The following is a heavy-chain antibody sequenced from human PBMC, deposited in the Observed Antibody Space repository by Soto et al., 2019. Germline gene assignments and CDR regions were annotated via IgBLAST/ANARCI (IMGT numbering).Heavy chain of an antibody. J-gene: IGHJ4*02. Sequence: QVQLVQSGAEVKKPGASVKVSCKASGYTFTSYDINWVRQATGQGLESMGWMNPNSGNTGYAQKXXGXLTMTRNTSISTAYMELSSLRSEDTAVYYCARGNEYGGNFDYWGQGTLVTVSS. V-gene: IGHV1-8*01. CDR2: MNPNSGNT. D-gene: IGHD2-15*01. CDR3: ARGNEYGGNFDY. CDR1: GYTFTSYD.